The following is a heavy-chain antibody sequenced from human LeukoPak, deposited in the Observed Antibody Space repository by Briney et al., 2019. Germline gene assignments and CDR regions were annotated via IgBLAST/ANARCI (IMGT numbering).Heavy chain of an antibody. Sequence: ASVKVSCKASGYTFTSCYMHWVRQAPGQGLEWMGIINPSGGSTSYAQKFQGRVTMTRDTSTSTVHMELSSLRSEDTAVYYCVTSYRSSQGLTGAYNFDYWGQGTLVTVSS. V-gene: IGHV1-46*03. CDR3: VTSYRSSQGLTGAYNFDY. D-gene: IGHD7-27*01. CDR2: INPSGGST. J-gene: IGHJ4*02. CDR1: GYTFTSCY.